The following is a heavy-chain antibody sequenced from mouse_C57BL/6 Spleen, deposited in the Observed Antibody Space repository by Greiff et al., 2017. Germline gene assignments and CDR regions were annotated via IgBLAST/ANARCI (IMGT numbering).Heavy chain of an antibody. CDR2: ISSGSSTI. Sequence: EVKLMESGGGLVKPGGSLKLSCAASGFTFSDYGMHWVRQAPEKGLEWVAYISSGSSTIYYADTVKGRFTISRDNAKNTLFLQMTSLRAEDTAMYYCARVDYDWYFDVWGTGTTVTVSS. D-gene: IGHD2-4*01. CDR3: ARVDYDWYFDV. CDR1: GFTFSDYG. J-gene: IGHJ1*03. V-gene: IGHV5-17*01.